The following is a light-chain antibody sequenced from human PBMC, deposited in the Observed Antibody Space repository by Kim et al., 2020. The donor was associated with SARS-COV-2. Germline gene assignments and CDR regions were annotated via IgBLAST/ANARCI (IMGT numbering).Light chain of an antibody. V-gene: IGLV3-1*01. J-gene: IGLJ2*01. CDR3: QAWDSSTHVV. CDR2: QDS. Sequence: SYELTQPPSVSVSPGQTASITCSGDKLGDKYACWYQQKPGQSPVLVIYQDSKRHSGIPERFSGSNSGNTATLTISGTQAMDEADYYCQAWDSSTHVVFGG. CDR1: KLGDKY.